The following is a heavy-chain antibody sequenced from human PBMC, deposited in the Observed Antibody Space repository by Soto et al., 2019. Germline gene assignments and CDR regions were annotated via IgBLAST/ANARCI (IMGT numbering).Heavy chain of an antibody. CDR2: ISYDGSNK. CDR3: ARGSSRAGGYFQH. J-gene: IGHJ1*01. Sequence: QVQLVESGGGVVQPGRSLRLSCAASGFTFSSYAMHWVRQAPGKGLEWVAVISYDGSNKYYADSVKGRFTISRDNSKNTLYLQMNSLGAEDTAVYYCARGSSRAGGYFQHWGQGTLVTVSS. CDR1: GFTFSSYA. D-gene: IGHD3-16*01. V-gene: IGHV3-30-3*01.